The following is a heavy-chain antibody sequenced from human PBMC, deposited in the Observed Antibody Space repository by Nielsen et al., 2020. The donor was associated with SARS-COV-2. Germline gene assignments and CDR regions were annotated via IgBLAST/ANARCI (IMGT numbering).Heavy chain of an antibody. CDR1: GLTFSSFT. CDR2: ISGSGGST. CDR3: AKGPPGTTYYFDY. D-gene: IGHD1-7*01. J-gene: IGHJ4*02. Sequence: SCAVSGLTFSSFTMSWVRQAPGKGLEWVSDISGSGGSTYYADSVKGRFTISRDNSKNTVYLQMNSLRAEDTAVYYCAKGPPGTTYYFDYWGQGTLVTVSS. V-gene: IGHV3-23*01.